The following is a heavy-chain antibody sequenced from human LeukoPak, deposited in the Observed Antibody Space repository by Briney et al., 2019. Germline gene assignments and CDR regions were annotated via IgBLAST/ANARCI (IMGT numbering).Heavy chain of an antibody. Sequence: SETLSLTCAVYGGSFSGYYWSWIRQPPGKGLEWIGEINHSGSTNYNPSLKSRVTISVDTSKNQFSLKLSSVTAADTAVYYCARATLYYYDSSGYYVFDYWGQGTLVTVSS. J-gene: IGHJ4*02. V-gene: IGHV4-34*01. CDR2: INHSGST. CDR3: ARATLYYYDSSGYYVFDY. CDR1: GGSFSGYY. D-gene: IGHD3-22*01.